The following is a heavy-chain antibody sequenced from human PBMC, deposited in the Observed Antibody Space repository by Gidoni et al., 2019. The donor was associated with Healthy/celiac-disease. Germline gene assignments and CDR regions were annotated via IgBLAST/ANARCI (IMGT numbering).Heavy chain of an antibody. CDR2: ISNDGSNK. CDR3: VCWGGVQLFLLTPGGY. D-gene: IGHD5-18*01. V-gene: IGHV3-30*04. J-gene: IGHJ4*02. CDR1: GITFSRHV. Sequence: QVQLVVSGGGVVQPGRSLSLSRAASGITFSRHVMHWVRQAPGNGLKLVAVISNDGSNKYYADSVKGRFTISRDNSKNTLYRQMNSLRAEDAAVYYCVCWGGVQLFLLTPGGYWGQGTLVTVSS.